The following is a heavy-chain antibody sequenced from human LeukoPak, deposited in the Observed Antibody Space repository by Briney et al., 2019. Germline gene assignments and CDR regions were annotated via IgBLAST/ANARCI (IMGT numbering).Heavy chain of an antibody. J-gene: IGHJ5*02. Sequence: SETLSLTCTVSGGSVTSGSYYWGWIRQPPGKGLEWIGSIYYSGSTYYNPSLKSRVTIFVDTSKNQFSLKLSSVTAADTAMYYCARQGVTIFGVVPANWFDPWGQGTLVTVSS. CDR1: GGSVTSGSYY. D-gene: IGHD3-3*01. V-gene: IGHV4-39*01. CDR3: ARQGVTIFGVVPANWFDP. CDR2: IYYSGST.